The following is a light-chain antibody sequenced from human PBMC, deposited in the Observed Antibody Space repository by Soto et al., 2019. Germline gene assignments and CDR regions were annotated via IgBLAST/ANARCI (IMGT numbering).Light chain of an antibody. V-gene: IGLV2-14*01. CDR3: NSQRSSGTRV. Sequence: QSVLTQPASVSGSPGQSITISCTGTSSDVGGYKHVSWYQHHPGKAPKLMIYEVSNRPSGVSNRFSGSKSGYTASLTISGLQAEDEVDYYCNSQRSSGTRVFGTGTKVTLL. CDR1: SSDVGGYKH. CDR2: EVS. J-gene: IGLJ1*01.